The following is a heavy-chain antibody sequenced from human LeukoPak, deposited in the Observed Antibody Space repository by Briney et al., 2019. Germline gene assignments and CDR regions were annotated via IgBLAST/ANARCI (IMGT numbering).Heavy chain of an antibody. CDR3: ARDRVWTVLY. V-gene: IGHV3-23*01. CDR1: GFTFSSYA. CDR2: ISGSGAST. Sequence: GGSLRLSCATSGFTFSSYAMSWVRQAPGKGLEWVSGISGSGASTYYEDSVKGRFTISRDNAKNSLYLQMNSLRAEDTAVYYCARDRVWTVLYWGQGTLVTVSS. D-gene: IGHD6-13*01. J-gene: IGHJ4*02.